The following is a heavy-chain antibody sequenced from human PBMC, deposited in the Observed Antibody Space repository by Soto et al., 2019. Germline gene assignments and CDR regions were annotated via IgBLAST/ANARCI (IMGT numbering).Heavy chain of an antibody. CDR3: ARVSSRTRNWFDP. CDR2: IIPIFGTA. CDR1: GGTFSSYA. J-gene: IGHJ5*02. V-gene: IGHV1-69*06. Sequence: GASVKVSCKASGGTFSSYAISCVRQAPGQGLEWMGGIIPIFGTANYAQKFQGRVTITADKSTSTAYMELSSLRSEDTAVYYCARVSSRTRNWFDPWGQGTLVTVSS.